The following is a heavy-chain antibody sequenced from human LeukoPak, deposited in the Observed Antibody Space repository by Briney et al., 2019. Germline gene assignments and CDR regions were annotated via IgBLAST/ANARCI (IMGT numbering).Heavy chain of an antibody. V-gene: IGHV5-51*01. CDR2: IYPGDSDT. Sequence: GESLKISCKGSGYSFTNYWIGWVRQMPGIGLEWMGIIYPGDSDTRYSPSFQGQVTISADKSISTAYLQWSSLKASDTAMYYCASRVDAVRGHFDYWGQGPLVTVSS. CDR3: ASRVDAVRGHFDY. CDR1: GYSFTNYW. J-gene: IGHJ4*02. D-gene: IGHD5-18*01.